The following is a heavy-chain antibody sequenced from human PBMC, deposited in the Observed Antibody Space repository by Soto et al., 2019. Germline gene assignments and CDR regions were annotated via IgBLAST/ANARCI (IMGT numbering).Heavy chain of an antibody. CDR1: GFTFRSYS. V-gene: IGHV3-21*01. CDR2: ISSSSFSI. J-gene: IGHJ6*02. Sequence: GGSLRLSCAASGFTFRSYSMNWVRQAPGKGLEWVSSISSSSFSINYADSVKGRFSISRDNAQNSLHLQMNNLRAEDTAVYYCARNVSSNIYGMDVWGQGTTVTVSS. CDR3: ARNVSSNIYGMDV. D-gene: IGHD6-6*01.